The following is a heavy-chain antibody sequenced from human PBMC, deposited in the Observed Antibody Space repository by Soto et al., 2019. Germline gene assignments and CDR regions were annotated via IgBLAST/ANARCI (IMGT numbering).Heavy chain of an antibody. CDR1: GGSLSGATYS. J-gene: IGHJ6*02. CDR3: ARGRDEYKLGNV. D-gene: IGHD1-1*01. V-gene: IGHV4-30-2*01. CDR2: IFPSGTT. Sequence: PSETLSLTCGVSGGSLSGATYSWNWIRQPPGKGLEWIGYIFPSGTTNYNPSLRSRVTISVDTSKNQFSLKLTSLTAADTAVYYCARGRDEYKLGNVWGHGTTVTVSS.